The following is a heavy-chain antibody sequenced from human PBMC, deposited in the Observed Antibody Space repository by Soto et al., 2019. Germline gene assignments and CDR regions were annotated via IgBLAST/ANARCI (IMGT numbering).Heavy chain of an antibody. Sequence: SVKVSSKASGYTFTSYYMHWGRQAPRQGLEWMGIINPSGGSTSYAQKFQGRVTMTRDTSTSTVYMELSSLRSEDTAVYYCARGVVHDYGDYFPLDYGGQGTLVTVSS. D-gene: IGHD4-17*01. CDR1: GYTFTSYY. J-gene: IGHJ4*02. V-gene: IGHV1-46*03. CDR3: ARGVVHDYGDYFPLDY. CDR2: INPSGGST.